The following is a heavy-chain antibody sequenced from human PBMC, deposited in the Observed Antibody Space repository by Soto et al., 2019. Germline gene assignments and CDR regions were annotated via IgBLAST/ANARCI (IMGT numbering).Heavy chain of an antibody. CDR1: GSTSSNHW. V-gene: IGHV3-74*01. CDR3: ARGYSSGPDY. Sequence: EVQLVESGGGLFKPGGSLRLSCAASGSTSSNHWMPWVGQAPGKGLEWVSRINSDGSTTTYADSVKGRFTIFRHNAKNTLYLQLNSLRAEDTALYYCARGYSSGPDYWGQGTLVTVSS. J-gene: IGHJ4*02. D-gene: IGHD6-19*01. CDR2: INSDGSTT.